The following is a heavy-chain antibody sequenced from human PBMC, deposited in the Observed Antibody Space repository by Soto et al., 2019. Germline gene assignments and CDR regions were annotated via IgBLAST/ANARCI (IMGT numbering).Heavy chain of an antibody. Sequence: SETLSLTCTVSGGSISSYYWSWIRQPPGKGLEWIGYIYYSGSTNYNPSLKSRVTISVDTSKNQFSLKLSSVTVADTAVYYCARMSVRTVTTRRFDYWGQGTLVTVSS. J-gene: IGHJ4*02. CDR3: ARMSVRTVTTRRFDY. V-gene: IGHV4-59*12. CDR1: GGSISSYY. CDR2: IYYSGST. D-gene: IGHD4-17*01.